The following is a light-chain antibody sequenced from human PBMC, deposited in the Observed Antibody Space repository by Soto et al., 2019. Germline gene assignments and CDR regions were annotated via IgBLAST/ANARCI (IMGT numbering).Light chain of an antibody. Sequence: QSVLTQPPSVSGAPGQRVTISCTGSSGDIGAGYDVHWYQQLPGTAPKLLIYGNSNRPSGVPDRFSGSKSGTSASLAITGLQAEDEADYYCQSYDSSLSVVFGGGTKLTAL. J-gene: IGLJ2*01. CDR3: QSYDSSLSVV. V-gene: IGLV1-40*01. CDR1: SGDIGAGYD. CDR2: GNS.